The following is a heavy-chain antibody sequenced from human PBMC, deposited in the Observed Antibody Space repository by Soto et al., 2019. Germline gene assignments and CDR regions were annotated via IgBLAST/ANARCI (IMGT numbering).Heavy chain of an antibody. CDR2: IDNGGTNT. J-gene: IGHJ3*02. Sequence: PWGSLRLSCAGSGYNFFGFWMHFCRQAPVKGLVWVSRIDNGGTNTVYADAVKGRFTISRDNAKNTLYLQMNSLRAEDTAVYYCAKDRGRPDAFNIWGQGTMVTVSS. V-gene: IGHV3-74*01. CDR3: AKDRGRPDAFNI. CDR1: GYNFFGFW. D-gene: IGHD3-10*01.